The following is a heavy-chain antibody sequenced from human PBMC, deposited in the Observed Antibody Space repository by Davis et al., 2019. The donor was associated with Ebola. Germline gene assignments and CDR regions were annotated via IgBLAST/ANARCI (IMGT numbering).Heavy chain of an antibody. CDR3: AKDRGGPNYYYYYMDV. D-gene: IGHD3-10*01. V-gene: IGHV3-23*01. Sequence: GESLKISCAASGFTFSSYAMSWVRQAPGKGLEWVSAISGSGGSTYYADSVKGRFTISRDNSKNTLYLQMNSLRAEDTAVYYCAKDRGGPNYYYYYMDVWGKGTTVTVSS. CDR1: GFTFSSYA. J-gene: IGHJ6*03. CDR2: ISGSGGST.